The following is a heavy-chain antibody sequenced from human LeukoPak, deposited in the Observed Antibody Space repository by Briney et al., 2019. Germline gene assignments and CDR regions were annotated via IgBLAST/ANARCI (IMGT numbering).Heavy chain of an antibody. D-gene: IGHD5-12*01. CDR3: AKSNGYGLTAY. J-gene: IGHJ4*01. Sequence: SETLSLTCAVSGASISSSNYYWGWVRQSPGKGLEWFGNIYSSGNTYSNASLKTRVSMYIYTTKTQFSLKLSSATAPDTTMCCCAKSNGYGLTAYWGQGTLVTVSS. CDR2: IYSSGNT. V-gene: IGHV4-39*01. CDR1: GASISSSNYY.